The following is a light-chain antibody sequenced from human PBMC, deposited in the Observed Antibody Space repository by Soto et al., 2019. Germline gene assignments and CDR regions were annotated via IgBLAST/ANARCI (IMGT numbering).Light chain of an antibody. J-gene: IGKJ1*01. CDR3: QQYVSSPWA. CDR2: GAS. V-gene: IGKV3-20*01. Sequence: ILLAQSPGTLSLSPGVRAPLSCRTSQSVTNSFLAWYQQKPGQAPRLLIYGASRRATGIPDRFTGSGSGTDFTLTISRLEPEDFAVYYCQQYVSSPWAFGQGTKVDI. CDR1: QSVTNSF.